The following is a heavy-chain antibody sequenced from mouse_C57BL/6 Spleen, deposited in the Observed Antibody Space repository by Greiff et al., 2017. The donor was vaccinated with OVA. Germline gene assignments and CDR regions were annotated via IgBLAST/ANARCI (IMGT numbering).Heavy chain of an antibody. Sequence: QVHVKQPGAELVMPGASVKLSCKASGYTFTSYWMHWVKQRPGQGLEWIGEIDPSDSYTNYNQKFKGKSTLTVDKSSSTAYMQLSSLTSEDSAVYYCARSGGSYYYAMDYWGQGTSVTVSS. CDR2: IDPSDSYT. J-gene: IGHJ4*01. CDR1: GYTFTSYW. CDR3: ARSGGSYYYAMDY. V-gene: IGHV1-69*01.